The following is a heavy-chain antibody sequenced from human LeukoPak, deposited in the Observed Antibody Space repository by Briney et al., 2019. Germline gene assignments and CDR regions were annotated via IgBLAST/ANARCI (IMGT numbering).Heavy chain of an antibody. CDR1: GGSISSSTYY. V-gene: IGHV4-39*07. CDR2: MYYSRST. J-gene: IGHJ4*02. CDR3: ARLRVRGYGYGPWEGPTWLDY. Sequence: PSETLSLTCTVSGGSISSSTYYWGWIRQSPGKGLEWIGSMYYSRSTYYNPSLKRRVTISVDTSRNQFSLKLSSVTGAETAVYSCARLRVRGYGYGPWEGPTWLDYWGQGTLVTVSS. D-gene: IGHD5-18*01.